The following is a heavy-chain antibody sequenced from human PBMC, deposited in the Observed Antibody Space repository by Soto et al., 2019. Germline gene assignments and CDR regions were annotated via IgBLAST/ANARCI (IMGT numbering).Heavy chain of an antibody. V-gene: IGHV1-69*08. CDR1: GGTFSSYT. CDR2: IIPILGIA. CDR3: ARDHCSGGSCYPADY. Sequence: QVQLVQSGAEVKKPGSSVKVSCKASGGTFSSYTISWVRQAPGQGLEWMGRIIPILGIANYVQKFQGRVTITADKSTSTAYMELSSLRSEDTAVYYCARDHCSGGSCYPADYWGQGTLVTVSS. J-gene: IGHJ4*02. D-gene: IGHD2-15*01.